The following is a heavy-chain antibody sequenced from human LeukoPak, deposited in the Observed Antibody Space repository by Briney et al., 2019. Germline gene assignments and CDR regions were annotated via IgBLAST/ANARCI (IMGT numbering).Heavy chain of an antibody. Sequence: GGSLRLSCAASGFTFSSYGLHWVRQGPGKGLEWVAVAYADGDRKFYADSVKGRFTISRDNSKNTFYLQMNSLRAEDTAIYYCATGGYTHYDHWGQGTLVTVSS. V-gene: IGHV3-33*01. CDR3: ATGGYTHYDH. CDR1: GFTFSSYG. D-gene: IGHD3-22*01. CDR2: AYADGDRK. J-gene: IGHJ4*02.